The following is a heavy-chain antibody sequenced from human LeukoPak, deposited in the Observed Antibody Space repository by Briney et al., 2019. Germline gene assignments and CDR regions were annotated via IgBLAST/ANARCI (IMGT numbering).Heavy chain of an antibody. CDR3: ARDRRRVVGITVFGVVDY. CDR2: LSAYTGNT. D-gene: IGHD3-3*01. CDR1: GYTFTNYG. J-gene: IGHJ4*02. V-gene: IGHV1-18*01. Sequence: ASVKVSCKASGYTFTNYGVSWVRQAPGQGLEWMGWLSAYTGNTNYAQKLQDRVTMTTDTSTSTAYMELRSLRSDDTAVYFCARDRRRVVGITVFGVVDYWGQGTLVTVSS.